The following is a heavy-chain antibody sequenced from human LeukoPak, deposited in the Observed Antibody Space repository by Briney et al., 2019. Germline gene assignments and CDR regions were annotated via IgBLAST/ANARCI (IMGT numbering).Heavy chain of an antibody. D-gene: IGHD5-12*01. J-gene: IGHJ4*02. CDR2: IYSGGST. CDR1: GFTVSSNY. V-gene: IGHV3-53*01. Sequence: GGSLRLSCAAPGFTVSSNYMSWVRQAPGKGLEWVSVIYSGGSTYYADSVKGRFTISRDNSKNTLYLQMNSLRAEDTAVYYCARGQGGYLPYFDYWGQGTLVTVSS. CDR3: ARGQGGYLPYFDY.